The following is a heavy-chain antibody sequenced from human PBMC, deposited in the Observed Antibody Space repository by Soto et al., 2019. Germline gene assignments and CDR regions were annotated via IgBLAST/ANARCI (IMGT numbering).Heavy chain of an antibody. J-gene: IGHJ5*02. CDR3: ARDAPPTDR. Sequence: QVQLVQSGAEVKKPGASVKVSCKTSGYTFTSYHISWVRQAPGQGLEWMGWISAYNIKTNYAQKFQGRVTMTTDTLTSTAYMELRSLRSDDTAVYPCARDAPPTDRWGQGPLVTVSS. CDR1: GYTFTSYH. V-gene: IGHV1-18*01. CDR2: ISAYNIKT.